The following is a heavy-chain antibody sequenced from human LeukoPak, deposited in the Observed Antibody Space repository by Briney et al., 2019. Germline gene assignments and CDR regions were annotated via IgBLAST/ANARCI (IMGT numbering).Heavy chain of an antibody. D-gene: IGHD2-21*01. CDR2: MNPNSGNT. V-gene: IGHV1-8*03. CDR1: GYTFTNYD. Sequence: ASVKVSCKTSGYTFTNYDINWVRQATGQGLEWMGWMNPNSGNTGYAQKFQGRVTITRSTSISTAYMELSSLTSEDTAVYYCARAFLDYYYYYMDVWGKGTTVTVSS. J-gene: IGHJ6*03. CDR3: ARAFLDYYYYYMDV.